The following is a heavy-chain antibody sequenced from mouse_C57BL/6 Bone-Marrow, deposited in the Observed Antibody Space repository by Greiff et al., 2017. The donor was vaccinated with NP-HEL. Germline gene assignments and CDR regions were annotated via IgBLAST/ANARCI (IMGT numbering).Heavy chain of an antibody. CDR1: GYTFTSYW. J-gene: IGHJ2*01. Sequence: QVQLQQPGAELVKPGALVKLSGKDSGYTFTSYWMHWGKQRPGQGLEWIGMIHPNSGSTNYNEKFKSKATLTVDKSSSTAYMQLSSLTSEDSSVYYCPTLITTLVPDHWCQVTTLTVSS. D-gene: IGHD1-1*01. V-gene: IGHV1-64*01. CDR3: PTLITTLVPDH. CDR2: IHPNSGST.